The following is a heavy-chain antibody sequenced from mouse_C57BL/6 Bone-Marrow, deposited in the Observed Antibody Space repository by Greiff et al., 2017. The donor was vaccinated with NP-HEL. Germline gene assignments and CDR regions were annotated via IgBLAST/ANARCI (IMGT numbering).Heavy chain of an antibody. Sequence: VMLVESGPELVKPGASVKISCKASGYAFSTSWLNLVKQRPGPGLDWIGRIYPGDGDTNYNGTFKGKATLTADKSSSTAYMQLSSLTSEDSAVYFCARLDGTTGRDCWGQGTTLTVSS. CDR2: IYPGDGDT. J-gene: IGHJ2*01. CDR1: GYAFSTSW. CDR3: ARLDGTTGRDC. V-gene: IGHV1-82*01. D-gene: IGHD1-1*01.